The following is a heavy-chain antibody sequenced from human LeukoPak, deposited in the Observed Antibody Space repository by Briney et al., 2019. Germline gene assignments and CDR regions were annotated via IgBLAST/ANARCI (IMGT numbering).Heavy chain of an antibody. Sequence: PSQTLSLTCAVSGGSISSGGYSWSWIRQPPGKGLEWIVYIYHSGSTYYNPSLKSRVTISVDRSKNQFSLKLSSVTAADTAVYYCARLEGAGWFDPWGQGTLVTVSS. J-gene: IGHJ5*02. CDR1: GGSISSGGYS. CDR3: ARLEGAGWFDP. V-gene: IGHV4-30-2*01. D-gene: IGHD1-1*01. CDR2: IYHSGST.